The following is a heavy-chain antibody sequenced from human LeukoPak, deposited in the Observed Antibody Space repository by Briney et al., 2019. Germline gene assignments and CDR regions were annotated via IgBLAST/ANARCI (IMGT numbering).Heavy chain of an antibody. V-gene: IGHV1-69*13. CDR1: GYTFSSYA. CDR3: AIAKKDIVLMVYLFDEYFQH. D-gene: IGHD2-8*01. Sequence: SVKVSCKASGYTFSSYAISWVRQAPGQGLEWMGGMNPIIGNTNYAQKFQGRVTMTADESTSTAYMELSSLRSEDTAVYYCAIAKKDIVLMVYLFDEYFQHWGQGTLVTVSS. CDR2: MNPIIGNT. J-gene: IGHJ1*01.